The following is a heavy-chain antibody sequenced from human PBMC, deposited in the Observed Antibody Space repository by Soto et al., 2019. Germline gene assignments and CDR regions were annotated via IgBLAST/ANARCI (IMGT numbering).Heavy chain of an antibody. Sequence: GESLKISCKASGYSFTTYWITWVRQMPGKGLEWMGRIDPSDSYANYSPSFQGHVTISADKSINTAYLQWSSLKASDTAIYYCGRVRVDKAEGWFDPWGQGTLVTVSS. CDR2: IDPSDSYA. D-gene: IGHD5-18*01. CDR3: GRVRVDKAEGWFDP. V-gene: IGHV5-10-1*01. J-gene: IGHJ5*02. CDR1: GYSFTTYW.